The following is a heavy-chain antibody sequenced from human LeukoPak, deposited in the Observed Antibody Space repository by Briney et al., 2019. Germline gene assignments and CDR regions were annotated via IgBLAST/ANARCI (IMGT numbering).Heavy chain of an antibody. D-gene: IGHD6-19*01. J-gene: IGHJ6*02. CDR2: ISGSGGST. CDR3: AKSNSGWYYYYGMDV. Sequence: GASLRLSCAASGFTFSSYAMSWVRQAPGKGLEWFSAISGSGGSTYYADSVKGRFTISRDNSKNTLYLQMNSLRAEDTAVYYCAKSNSGWYYYYGMDVWGQGTTVTVSS. V-gene: IGHV3-23*01. CDR1: GFTFSSYA.